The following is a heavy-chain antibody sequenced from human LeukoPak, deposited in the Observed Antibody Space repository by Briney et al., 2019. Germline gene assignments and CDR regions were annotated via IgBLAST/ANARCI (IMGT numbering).Heavy chain of an antibody. CDR1: GYTFTSDG. Sequence: ASVKVSCKASGYTFTSDGISWVRQAPGQGLEWSGWISAYNGNTNYAQKLQGRVTMTTDTSTSTAYMELRSLRSDDTAVYYCARDQYYDSSGYYVDFDYWGQGTLVTVSS. CDR2: ISAYNGNT. V-gene: IGHV1-18*01. D-gene: IGHD3-22*01. J-gene: IGHJ4*02. CDR3: ARDQYYDSSGYYVDFDY.